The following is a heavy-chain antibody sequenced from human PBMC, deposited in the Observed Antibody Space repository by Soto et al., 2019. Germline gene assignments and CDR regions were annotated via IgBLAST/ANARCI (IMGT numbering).Heavy chain of an antibody. CDR3: AKDWYEDY. V-gene: IGHV3-23*01. D-gene: IGHD6-13*01. Sequence: EVPLLESGGDFVQPGGSLRLSCAASGFTFTTYAMTWVRQAPGKGLEWVSAINTAGTTYYADSVKGRFTISRDNAKNTLYLQMNGLRAEDTAVYYCAKDWYEDYWGQGTLVTVSS. J-gene: IGHJ4*02. CDR2: INTAGTT. CDR1: GFTFTTYA.